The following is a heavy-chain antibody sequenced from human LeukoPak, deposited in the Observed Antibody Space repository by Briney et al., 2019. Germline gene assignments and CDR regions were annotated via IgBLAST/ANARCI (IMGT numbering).Heavy chain of an antibody. J-gene: IGHJ4*01. CDR2: IFHGGST. Sequence: PSETLSLTCTVSGGSISNFYWSWIRQPPGKGLEWLGYIFHGGSTTYNPSLRGRVTISVDTSKNQFSLSLSSVTAADTAVYHCATSGTMIRGFPTDYWGQGTLVTVSS. V-gene: IGHV4-59*12. CDR3: ATSGTMIRGFPTDY. D-gene: IGHD3-10*01. CDR1: GGSISNFY.